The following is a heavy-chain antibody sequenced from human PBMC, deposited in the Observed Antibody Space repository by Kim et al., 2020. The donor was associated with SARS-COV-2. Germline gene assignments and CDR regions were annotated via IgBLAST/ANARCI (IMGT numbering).Heavy chain of an antibody. CDR3: VRDLRWLGESD. D-gene: IGHD3-10*01. CDR2: IKQDGSEK. CDR1: GFSFSSYW. Sequence: GGSLRLSCAASGFSFSSYWMDWVRQAPGKGLEWVANIKQDGSEKNYVDSVKGRFTISRDNAKNSLYLQMNSLRVEDTAVYYCVRDLRWLGESDWGQGTLATVSS. V-gene: IGHV3-7*03. J-gene: IGHJ4*02.